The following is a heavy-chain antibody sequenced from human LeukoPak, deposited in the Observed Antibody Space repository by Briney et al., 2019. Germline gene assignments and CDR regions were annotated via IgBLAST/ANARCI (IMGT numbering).Heavy chain of an antibody. D-gene: IGHD2/OR15-2a*01. CDR2: INSDGSTT. CDR3: ARVGTTSNFYYYYGMDV. Sequence: GSLRLSCAASGFTFSSYWVYWVRPAPGKGLVWVSRINSDGSTTSYADSVKGRFTISRDNAKNTLYLQMNSLRAEDTAVYYCARVGTTSNFYYYYGMDVWGQGTTVTVSS. V-gene: IGHV3-74*01. CDR1: GFTFSSYW. J-gene: IGHJ6*02.